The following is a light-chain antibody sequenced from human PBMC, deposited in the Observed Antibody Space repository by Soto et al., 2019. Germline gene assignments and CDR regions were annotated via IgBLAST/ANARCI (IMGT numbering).Light chain of an antibody. V-gene: IGKV3-20*01. CDR3: LQHSTSRLT. CDR1: QSVTSSY. J-gene: IGKJ4*01. Sequence: EIVLTQSPGTLSLSPGERATLSCRASQSVTSSYLAWYQQKPGQAPRLLISGASSRATGIPDRLSGSGSGTDFTLTISRLEPEDFAVYYCLQHSTSRLTFGGGTKVEIK. CDR2: GAS.